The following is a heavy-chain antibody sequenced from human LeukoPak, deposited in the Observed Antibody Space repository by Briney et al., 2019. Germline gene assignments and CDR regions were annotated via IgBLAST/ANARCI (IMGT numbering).Heavy chain of an antibody. CDR3: ARGPKGSSWRPSDYYFDY. J-gene: IGHJ4*02. D-gene: IGHD6-13*01. CDR2: INSDGSST. Sequence: GGSLRLSCAASGFTFSSYWMHWVRQAPGKGLVWVSRINSDGSSTRYADSVKGRFTISRDNAKNSLYLQMNSLRAEDTAVYYCARGPKGSSWRPSDYYFDYWSQGTLVTVSS. CDR1: GFTFSSYW. V-gene: IGHV3-74*01.